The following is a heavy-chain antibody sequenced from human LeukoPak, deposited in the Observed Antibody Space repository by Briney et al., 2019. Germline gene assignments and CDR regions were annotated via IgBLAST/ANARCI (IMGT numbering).Heavy chain of an antibody. V-gene: IGHV4-38-2*02. D-gene: IGHD3-10*01. CDR2: MYHSGIT. CDR1: GYSTNSAYY. J-gene: IGHJ5*02. CDR3: ARLTPGKNWFDP. Sequence: SETLSPTCTVSGYSTNSAYYWGWIRQPPGKGLEWIGTMYHSGITYYNLSLKSRVTISVDTSKNQFSLKLNSVTAADTAVYYCARLTPGKNWFDPWGHGTLVTVS.